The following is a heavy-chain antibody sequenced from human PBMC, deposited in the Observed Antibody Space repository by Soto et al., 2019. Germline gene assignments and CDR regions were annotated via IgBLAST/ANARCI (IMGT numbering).Heavy chain of an antibody. D-gene: IGHD1-20*01. Sequence: QFLESGGGLVQPGGSLRVHCVASGFTFGDYAMSWVRQAPGKGLEWVSSIGGTGSDTYYAASVKGRFTISRDNSKSTLYLQMSNLRVDDTAIYYCAKEAVPYNGKWDWFDTWGQGTLVTVSS. CDR2: IGGTGSDT. CDR3: AKEAVPYNGKWDWFDT. V-gene: IGHV3-23*01. J-gene: IGHJ5*02. CDR1: GFTFGDYA.